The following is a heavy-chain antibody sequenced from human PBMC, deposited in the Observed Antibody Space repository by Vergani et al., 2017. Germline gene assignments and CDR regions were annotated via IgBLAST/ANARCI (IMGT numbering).Heavy chain of an antibody. D-gene: IGHD3-3*01. CDR1: GFTFSSYS. J-gene: IGHJ5*02. Sequence: EVQLVESGGGLVKPGGSLRLSCAASGFTFSSYSMNWVRQAPGKGLEWVSSISSSSSYIYYADSVKGRFTISRDNAKNSLYLQMNSLRAEDTAVYYCARDWSDLGWFDPWGQGTLVTVSS. V-gene: IGHV3-21*04. CDR3: ARDWSDLGWFDP. CDR2: ISSSSSYI.